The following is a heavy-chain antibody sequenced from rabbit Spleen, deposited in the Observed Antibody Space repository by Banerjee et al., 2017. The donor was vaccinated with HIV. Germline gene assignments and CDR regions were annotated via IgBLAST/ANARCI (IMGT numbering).Heavy chain of an antibody. CDR3: ARGSAAMTMVITGYYFNL. CDR2: IDIGSSGFT. CDR1: GFDFSDRCV. V-gene: IGHV1S45*01. D-gene: IGHD2-1*01. Sequence: QQQLVESGGGLVKPGASLTLTCKASGFDFSDRCVMCWVRQAPGKGLEWIACIDIGSSGFTYFASWAKGRFTISRTSSTTVTLQVTSLTAADTAAYFCARGSAAMTMVITGYYFNLWGQGTLVTVS. J-gene: IGHJ4*02.